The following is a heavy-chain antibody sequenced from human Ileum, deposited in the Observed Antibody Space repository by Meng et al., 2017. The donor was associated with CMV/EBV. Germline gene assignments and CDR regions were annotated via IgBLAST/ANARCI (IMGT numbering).Heavy chain of an antibody. V-gene: IGHV4-34*01. CDR1: GGSFRVTSYS. J-gene: IGHJ3*02. CDR3: AREGPKGPTSPNYTIFGVVIIVRAFDI. D-gene: IGHD3-3*01. Sequence: GSLRLSCAVYGGSFRVTSYSWSWIRQSPGRGLEWIGEINHSGIIRYNPSLKSRVTISADTSKNQFSLEMNSVTAADTAVYYCAREGPKGPTSPNYTIFGVVIIVRAFDIWGQGTMVTVSS. CDR2: INHSGII.